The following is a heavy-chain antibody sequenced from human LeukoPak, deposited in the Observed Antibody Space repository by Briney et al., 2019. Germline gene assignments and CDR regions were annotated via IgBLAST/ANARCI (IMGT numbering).Heavy chain of an antibody. Sequence: SETLSLTCTVSGGSISSSSYYWGWIRQPPGKGLEWIGSIYYSGSTYYNPSLKSRVTISVDTSKNQFSLKLSSVTAADTAVYYCARGPKGLPANYWGQGTLVTVSS. CDR1: GGSISSSSYY. CDR3: ARGPKGLPANY. V-gene: IGHV4-39*07. D-gene: IGHD2-2*01. J-gene: IGHJ4*02. CDR2: IYYSGST.